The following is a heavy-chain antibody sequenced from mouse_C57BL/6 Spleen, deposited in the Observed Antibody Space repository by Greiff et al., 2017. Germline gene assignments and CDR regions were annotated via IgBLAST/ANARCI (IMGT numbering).Heavy chain of an antibody. CDR2: ISYDGSN. J-gene: IGHJ2*01. CDR3: AREGSFNTTVNFDY. V-gene: IGHV3-6*01. D-gene: IGHD1-1*01. Sequence: EVKLQESGPGLVKPSQSLSLTCSVTGYSITSGYYWNWIRQFPGNKLEWMGYISYDGSNNYNPSLKNRISITRDTSKNQFFLKLNSVTTEDTATYYCAREGSFNTTVNFDYWGQGTTLTVSS. CDR1: GYSITSGYY.